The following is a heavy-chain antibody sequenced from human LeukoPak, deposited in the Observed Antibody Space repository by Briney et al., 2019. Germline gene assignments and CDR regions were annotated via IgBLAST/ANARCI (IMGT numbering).Heavy chain of an antibody. Sequence: GESLKISCKGSVYRFSNYWIGWVRHMPGKGLEWMGMIYPGDSDIRYSPSFQGQVTISADKSISTAYLQWSSLKASDTAMYYCARQEYCSGGSCYTWFDPWGQGTLVTVSS. CDR2: IYPGDSDI. CDR3: ARQEYCSGGSCYTWFDP. D-gene: IGHD2-15*01. CDR1: VYRFSNYW. V-gene: IGHV5-51*01. J-gene: IGHJ5*02.